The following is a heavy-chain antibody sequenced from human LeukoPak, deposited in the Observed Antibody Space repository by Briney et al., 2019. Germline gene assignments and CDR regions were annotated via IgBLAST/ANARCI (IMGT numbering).Heavy chain of an antibody. Sequence: PSETLSLTCTVSGGSISSYYWSWIRQPPGKGLEWIGYIYYSGSTNYNPSLKSRVTISVDTSKNQFSLKLSSVTAADTAVYYCAREGRMGSSSWYPFDCWGQGTLVTVSS. D-gene: IGHD6-13*01. CDR2: IYYSGST. CDR3: AREGRMGSSSWYPFDC. V-gene: IGHV4-59*01. J-gene: IGHJ4*02. CDR1: GGSISSYY.